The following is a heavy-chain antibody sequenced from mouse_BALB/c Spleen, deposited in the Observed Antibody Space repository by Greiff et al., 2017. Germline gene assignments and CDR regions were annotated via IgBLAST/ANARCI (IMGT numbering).Heavy chain of an antibody. D-gene: IGHD6-1*01. CDR2: IDPENGDT. CDR3: AIPLADYAMDY. Sequence: VQLQQSGAELVRSGASVKLSCTASGFNIKDYYMHWVKQRPEQGLEWIGWIDPENGDTEYAPKFQGKATMTADTSSNTAYPQLSSLTSEDTAVYYCAIPLADYAMDYWGQGTSVTVSS. J-gene: IGHJ4*01. CDR1: GFNIKDYY. V-gene: IGHV14-4*02.